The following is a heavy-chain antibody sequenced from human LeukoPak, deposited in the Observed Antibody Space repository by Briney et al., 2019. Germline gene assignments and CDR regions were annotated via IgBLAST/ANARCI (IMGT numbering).Heavy chain of an antibody. J-gene: IGHJ1*01. V-gene: IGHV3-23*01. D-gene: IGHD1/OR15-1a*01. CDR2: IGCSADSA. Sequence: GGSLRLSCAASGFTFSIYAMNWVRQAPGKGLEWVSVIGCSADSADYADSVRGRFTISRDNSKNTLYLQMNSLRAEDTAVYYCAKGGEQVTWNFQNWGQGTLVTVSS. CDR3: AKGGEQVTWNFQN. CDR1: GFTFSIYA.